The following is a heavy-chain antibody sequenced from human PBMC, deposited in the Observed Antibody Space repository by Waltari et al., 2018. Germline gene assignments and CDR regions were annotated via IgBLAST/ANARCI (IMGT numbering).Heavy chain of an antibody. D-gene: IGHD3-22*01. CDR1: GFTFSSYG. Sequence: QVQLVESGGGVVQPGRSLRLSCAASGFTFSSYGMHWVRQAPGKGLEWVAVIWYYGSNKDYADSVKGRFTISRDNSKNTLYLQMNSLRAEDTAVYYCARVVGSGYYYTPFDYWGQGTLVTVSS. CDR2: IWYYGSNK. J-gene: IGHJ4*02. V-gene: IGHV3-33*01. CDR3: ARVVGSGYYYTPFDY.